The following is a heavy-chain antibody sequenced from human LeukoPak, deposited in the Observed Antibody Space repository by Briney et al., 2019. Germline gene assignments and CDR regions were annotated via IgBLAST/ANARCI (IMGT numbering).Heavy chain of an antibody. CDR3: ARHPTLTSGGNFDC. V-gene: IGHV4-39*01. D-gene: IGHD1-14*01. Sequence: PSETLSLTCSVSGGSISRSSYYWGCIRQPPGKGLEWIGSLYNTETTYYNSSLQSRVTISVDTSKNQLSLKLSSVTAADTAVYYCARHPTLTSGGNFDCWGQGTLVTVSS. CDR2: LYNTETT. J-gene: IGHJ4*02. CDR1: GGSISRSSYY.